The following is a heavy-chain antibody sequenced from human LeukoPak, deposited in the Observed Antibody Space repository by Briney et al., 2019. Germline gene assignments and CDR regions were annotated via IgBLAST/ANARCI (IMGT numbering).Heavy chain of an antibody. CDR3: AKARPKSSGWSYYYYYGMDV. V-gene: IGHV3-23*01. J-gene: IGHJ6*02. D-gene: IGHD6-19*01. CDR2: ISGSGGST. Sequence: HGGSLRLSCAASGFTFSSYAMSWVRQAPGQGLEWVSAISGSGGSTYYADSVKGRFTISRDNSKNTLYLQMNSLRAEDTAVYYCAKARPKSSGWSYYYYYGMDVWGQGTTVTVSS. CDR1: GFTFSSYA.